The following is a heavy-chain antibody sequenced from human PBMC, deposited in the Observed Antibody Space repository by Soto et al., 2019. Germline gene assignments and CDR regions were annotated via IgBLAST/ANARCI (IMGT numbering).Heavy chain of an antibody. CDR3: ASRVGGCGGDCYKAFDI. J-gene: IGHJ3*02. CDR1: GYTFTNYG. V-gene: IGHV1-18*01. D-gene: IGHD2-21*02. CDR2: ISADNGNT. Sequence: ASVKVSCKTSGYTFTNYGISWVRQAPGQGLEWMGWISADNGNTNYARNLQGRVTMTTDTSTGTSYMVLRSLTSDDTAMYYCASRVGGCGGDCYKAFDIWGQGTMVTVSS.